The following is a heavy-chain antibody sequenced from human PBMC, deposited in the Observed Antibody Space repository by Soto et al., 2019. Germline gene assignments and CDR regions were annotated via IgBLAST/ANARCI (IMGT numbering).Heavy chain of an antibody. D-gene: IGHD3-22*01. CDR1: GGTFSSYA. J-gene: IGHJ4*02. Sequence: GASVKVSCKASGGTFSSYAISWVRQAPGQGLEWMGGIIPIFGTANYAQKFQGRVTITADESTSTAYMELSSLRSEDTAVYYCASGEYYYDSSGYPPLDYCGPGTLVTVSS. V-gene: IGHV1-69*13. CDR2: IIPIFGTA. CDR3: ASGEYYYDSSGYPPLDY.